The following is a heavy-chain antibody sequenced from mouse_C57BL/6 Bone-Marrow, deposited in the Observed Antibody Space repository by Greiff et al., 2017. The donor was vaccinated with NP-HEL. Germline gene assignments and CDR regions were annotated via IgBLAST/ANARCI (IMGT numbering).Heavy chain of an antibody. CDR1: GFTFSSYG. CDR3: ARPNYYGSYYFDY. D-gene: IGHD1-1*01. Sequence: DVHLVESGGDLVKPGGSLKLSCAASGFTFSSYGMSWVRQTPDKRLEWVATISSGGSYTYYPDSVKGRFTISRDNAKNTLYLQMSSLKSEDTAMYYCARPNYYGSYYFDYWGQGTTLTVSS. CDR2: ISSGGSYT. J-gene: IGHJ2*01. V-gene: IGHV5-6*01.